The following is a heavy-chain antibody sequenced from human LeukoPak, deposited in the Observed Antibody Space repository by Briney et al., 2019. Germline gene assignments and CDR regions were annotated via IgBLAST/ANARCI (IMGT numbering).Heavy chain of an antibody. D-gene: IGHD1-14*01. V-gene: IGHV3-64*01. CDR3: ARGLMYNYYYYYMDV. Sequence: PGGSLRLSCAASGFTFSIYAMHWVRQAPGRGLEYVSAITNNGGSTYYANSVKGRFTISRDNSKNTLYLQMGSLRAEDMAVYYCARGLMYNYYYYYMDVWGKGTTVTVSS. CDR2: ITNNGGST. J-gene: IGHJ6*03. CDR1: GFTFSIYA.